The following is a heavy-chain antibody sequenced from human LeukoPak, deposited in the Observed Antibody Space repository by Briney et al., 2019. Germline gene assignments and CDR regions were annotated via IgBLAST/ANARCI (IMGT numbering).Heavy chain of an antibody. Sequence: GGSLRLSCAASGFTFSSYGMHWVRQAPGKGLEWVAVIWYDGSNKYYADSVKGRFTISRDNSKNTLYLQMNSLRAEDTAVYYCARDSSSRAPREPFVRWFDPWGQGTLVTVSS. CDR1: GFTFSSYG. J-gene: IGHJ5*02. CDR3: ARDSSSRAPREPFVRWFDP. CDR2: IWYDGSNK. D-gene: IGHD6-13*01. V-gene: IGHV3-33*01.